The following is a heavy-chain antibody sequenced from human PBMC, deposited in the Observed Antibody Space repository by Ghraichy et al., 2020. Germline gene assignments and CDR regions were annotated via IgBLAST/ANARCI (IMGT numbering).Heavy chain of an antibody. CDR3: VRGSRYTMIVRNWYFDL. V-gene: IGHV4-34*01. D-gene: IGHD3-22*01. Sequence: SETLSLTCAVYGGSFSGYYWSWIRQPPGKGLEWIGEINHSGSTNYNPSLKSRVTISVDTSKNQFSLKLSSVTAADTAVYYCVRGSRYTMIVRNWYFDLWGRGTLVTVSS. J-gene: IGHJ2*01. CDR2: INHSGST. CDR1: GGSFSGYY.